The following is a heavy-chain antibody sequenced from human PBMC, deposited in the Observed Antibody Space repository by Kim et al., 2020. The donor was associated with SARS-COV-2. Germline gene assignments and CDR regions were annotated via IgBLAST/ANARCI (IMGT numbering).Heavy chain of an antibody. D-gene: IGHD3-22*01. CDR2: ISGNGVNK. CDR3: AKVVVMDGYNYYYYGMDV. CDR1: GFTFDTYA. J-gene: IGHJ6*02. V-gene: IGHV3-23*01. Sequence: GGSLRLSCVASGFTFDTYAMSWVRQAPGKGLEWVSVISGNGVNKFYADSVRGRFTISRDTSKDTLYLQMNSLRDEDTALYYCAKVVVMDGYNYYYYGMDVWGQGTTVTVSS.